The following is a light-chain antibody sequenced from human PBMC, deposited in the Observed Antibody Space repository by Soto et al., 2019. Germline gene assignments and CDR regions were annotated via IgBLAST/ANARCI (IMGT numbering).Light chain of an antibody. CDR3: QQYDKTVPPVT. CDR2: GAS. CDR1: RSVSTN. V-gene: IGKV3-15*01. Sequence: DIILTQSPAIVSVSPGERATLSCRASRSVSTNLAWYQHKHGQAPRLLIYGASTRVTDIPPRFSGSGSGTEFPRTINYLKSEDFGVYYCQQYDKTVPPVTFGGGTKVEI. J-gene: IGKJ4*01.